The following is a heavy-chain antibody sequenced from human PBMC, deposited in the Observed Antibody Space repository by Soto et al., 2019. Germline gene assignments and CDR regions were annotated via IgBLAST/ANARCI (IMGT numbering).Heavy chain of an antibody. Sequence: QVQLQESGPGLVKPSETLSLTCTVSGGSVSSGSYYWSWIRQPPGKGLEWIGYIYYSGSTNYNPSLKSRVTISVDTSKNQFSLKLSSVTAADTAVYYCARYNWNDPCLDPWGQGTLVTVSS. CDR1: GGSVSSGSYY. V-gene: IGHV4-61*01. CDR3: ARYNWNDPCLDP. J-gene: IGHJ5*02. CDR2: IYYSGST. D-gene: IGHD1-20*01.